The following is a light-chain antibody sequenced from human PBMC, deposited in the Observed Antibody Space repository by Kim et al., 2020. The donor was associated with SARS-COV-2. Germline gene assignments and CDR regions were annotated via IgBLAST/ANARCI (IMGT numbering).Light chain of an antibody. CDR2: GNT. Sequence: RVTISCTGSSSNIGAGSDVPWYQQLPGTAPQLLSYGNTNRPSGVPDRFSGSKSGASASLAITGLQAEDEADYCCQSYDSSLSNCVFGGGTQLTVL. J-gene: IGLJ3*02. CDR3: QSYDSSLSNCV. V-gene: IGLV1-40*03. CDR1: SSNIGAGSD.